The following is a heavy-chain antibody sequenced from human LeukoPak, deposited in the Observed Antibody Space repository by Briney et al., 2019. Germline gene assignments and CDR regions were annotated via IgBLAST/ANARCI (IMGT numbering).Heavy chain of an antibody. CDR1: GYSISSGYY. Sequence: SETLSLTCTVSGYSISSGYYWGWIRQPPGKGLEWIGSIYHSGSTYYNPSLKSRVTISVDTSKNQFSLKLSSVTAADTAVYYCARQGRYYDSSGYYYPNWFDPWGQGTLVTVSS. CDR3: ARQGRYYDSSGYYYPNWFDP. V-gene: IGHV4-38-2*02. D-gene: IGHD3-22*01. CDR2: IYHSGST. J-gene: IGHJ5*02.